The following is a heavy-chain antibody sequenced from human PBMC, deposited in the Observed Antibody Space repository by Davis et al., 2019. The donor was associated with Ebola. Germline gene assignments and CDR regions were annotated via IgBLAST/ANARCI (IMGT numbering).Heavy chain of an antibody. V-gene: IGHV3-23*01. D-gene: IGHD3-3*01. CDR3: AKSGLSFGVVKYHYGMDV. J-gene: IGHJ6*04. CDR2: IGGSGGST. CDR1: GFTFSSYA. Sequence: PGESLKISCAASGFTFSSYAMSWVRQAPGKGLEWVSAIGGSGGSTYYADSVKGRFTISRDNSKKTLYLQMNSLRAEDTAVYYCAKSGLSFGVVKYHYGMDVWGKGTTVTVSS.